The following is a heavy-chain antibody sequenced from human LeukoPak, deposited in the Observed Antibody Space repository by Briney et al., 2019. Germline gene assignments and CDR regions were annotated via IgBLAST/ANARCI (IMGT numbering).Heavy chain of an antibody. D-gene: IGHD3-22*01. CDR3: ARTRITMIVVVRRARGAFDI. J-gene: IGHJ3*02. CDR1: GVSFSGYY. V-gene: IGHV4-34*01. CDR2: INHSGST. Sequence: SETLSLTCAVYGVSFSGYYWSWVRQPPGKGLEWIGEINHSGSTNYNPSLKSRGTISVDTSKNQFSLKLRSVTAGDTAVYYCARTRITMIVVVRRARGAFDIWGQGTMVTVSS.